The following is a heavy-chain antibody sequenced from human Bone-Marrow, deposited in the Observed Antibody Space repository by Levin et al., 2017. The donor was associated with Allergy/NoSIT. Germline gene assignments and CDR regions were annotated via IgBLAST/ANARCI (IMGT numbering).Heavy chain of an antibody. D-gene: IGHD2-21*02. CDR1: GFTVSSNY. CDR2: IYSGGST. V-gene: IGHV3-53*01. CDR3: ARVTSGEDYYYYYYMDV. J-gene: IGHJ6*03. Sequence: GESLKISCASSGFTVSSNYMSWVRQAPGKGLEWVSVIYSGGSTYYADSVKGRFTISRDNSKNTLYLQMNSLRAEDTAVYYCARVTSGEDYYYYYYMDVWGKGTTVTVSS.